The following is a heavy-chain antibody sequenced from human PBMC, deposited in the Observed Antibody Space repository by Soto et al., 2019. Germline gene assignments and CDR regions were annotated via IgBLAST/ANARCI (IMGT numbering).Heavy chain of an antibody. Sequence: XGSLRLSCAAAGFTFSSYAMHWVRQAPGKGLEWVAVISYDGSNKYYADSVKGRFTISRDNSKNTLYLQMNSLRAEDTAVYYCARTSYGSGSYRRAFDIWGQGTMVTVSS. CDR2: ISYDGSNK. CDR1: GFTFSSYA. J-gene: IGHJ3*02. CDR3: ARTSYGSGSYRRAFDI. V-gene: IGHV3-30-3*01. D-gene: IGHD3-10*01.